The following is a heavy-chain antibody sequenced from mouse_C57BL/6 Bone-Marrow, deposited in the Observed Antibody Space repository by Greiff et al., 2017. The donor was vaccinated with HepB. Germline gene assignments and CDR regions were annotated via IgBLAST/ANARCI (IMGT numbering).Heavy chain of an antibody. CDR3: ARSARDITTVVVDV. J-gene: IGHJ1*03. CDR1: GYTFTSYW. D-gene: IGHD1-1*01. V-gene: IGHV1-69*01. CDR2: IDPSDSYT. Sequence: QVQLQQPGAELVMPGASVKLSCKASGYTFTSYWMPWVKQRPGQGLEWIGEIDPSDSYTNYNQKFKGKSTLTVDKSSSTAYMQLSSLTSEDSAVYYCARSARDITTVVVDVWGTGTTVTVSS.